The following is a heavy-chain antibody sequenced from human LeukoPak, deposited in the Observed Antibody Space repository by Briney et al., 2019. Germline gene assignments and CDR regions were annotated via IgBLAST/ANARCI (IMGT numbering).Heavy chain of an antibody. Sequence: GGSLRLSCAASGFRFSTFGMHWARRAPGKGLEGVADIWNDGSKKFYAESVKGRLTNSRENSQNTLYLQMNRLRAEDTALYYCGRDSLGGDYWGQGTLVTVSS. J-gene: IGHJ4*02. D-gene: IGHD3-16*01. V-gene: IGHV3-33*08. CDR2: IWNDGSKK. CDR3: GRDSLGGDY. CDR1: GFRFSTFG.